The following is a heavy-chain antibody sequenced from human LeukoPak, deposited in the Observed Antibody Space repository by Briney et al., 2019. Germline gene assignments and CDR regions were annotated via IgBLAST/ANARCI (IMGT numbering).Heavy chain of an antibody. CDR1: GFTFSSYA. Sequence: PGGSLRLSCAASGFTFSSYAMSWVRQAPGKGLEWVSVIYSGGSTYYADSVKGRFTISRDNSKNTLYLQMNSLRAEDTAVYYCARQGAASGRLIDYWGQGTLVTVSS. CDR3: ARQGAASGRLIDY. V-gene: IGHV3-66*04. D-gene: IGHD5-12*01. CDR2: IYSGGST. J-gene: IGHJ4*02.